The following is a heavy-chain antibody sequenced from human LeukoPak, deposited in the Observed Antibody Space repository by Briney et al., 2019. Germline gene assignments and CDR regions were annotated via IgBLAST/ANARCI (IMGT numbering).Heavy chain of an antibody. CDR2: ISGSGGST. J-gene: IGHJ4*02. CDR1: GFTFSSYG. V-gene: IGHV3-23*01. CDR3: ARDLSIRLRYFDRIFLTDY. D-gene: IGHD3-9*01. Sequence: GGSLRLSCAASGFTFSSYGMSWVRQAPGKGLEWVSAISGSGGSTYYADSVKGRFTISRDNSKNTVDLQMNSLRAEDTAVYYCARDLSIRLRYFDRIFLTDYWGQGTRVTVSS.